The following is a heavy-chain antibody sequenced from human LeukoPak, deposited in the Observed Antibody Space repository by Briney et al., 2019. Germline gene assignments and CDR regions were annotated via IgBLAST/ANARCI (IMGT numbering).Heavy chain of an antibody. D-gene: IGHD4-17*01. Sequence: GASVTVSCKASGYTFTSYDINWVRQATEQGLEWMGWMNPNSGNTGYAQKFQGRVTMTRNTFKSTAYMELSSLRSEDTAVYYCARQLTTVTTYFDYWGQGTLVTVSS. J-gene: IGHJ4*02. CDR2: MNPNSGNT. V-gene: IGHV1-8*01. CDR3: ARQLTTVTTYFDY. CDR1: GYTFTSYD.